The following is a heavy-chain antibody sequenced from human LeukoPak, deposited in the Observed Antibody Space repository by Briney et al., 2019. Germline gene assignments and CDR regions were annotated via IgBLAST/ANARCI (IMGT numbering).Heavy chain of an antibody. CDR3: ATETGDSPDY. D-gene: IGHD3-16*01. Sequence: PGRSLRLSCAASGFTFSSYGMHWVRQAPGKGLEWVSAISGSAVNTYYADSVKGRFTVSRDNSKNTLYLQMNSLRAEDTAVYYCATETGDSPDYWGQGTLVTVSS. CDR2: ISGSAVNT. CDR1: GFTFSSYG. V-gene: IGHV3-23*01. J-gene: IGHJ4*02.